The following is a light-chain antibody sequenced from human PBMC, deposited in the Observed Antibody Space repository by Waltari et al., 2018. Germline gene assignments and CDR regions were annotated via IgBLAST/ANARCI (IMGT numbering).Light chain of an antibody. J-gene: IGLJ1*01. CDR1: SSDVGGYNY. CDR2: DVH. CDR3: TSYTRSSTYV. Sequence: QSALTQPASVSGSPGQSITISCTGTSSDVGGYNYVSWYQQHPGKAPKLMIYDVHIWPSGVSDRFSGSKSGNTASLTISGLQSEDEADYYCTSYTRSSTYVFGTGTKVTVL. V-gene: IGLV2-14*03.